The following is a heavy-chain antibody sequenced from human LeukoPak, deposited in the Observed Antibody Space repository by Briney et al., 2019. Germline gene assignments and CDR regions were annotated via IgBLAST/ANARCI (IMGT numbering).Heavy chain of an antibody. CDR3: AKDLSAAWRYFHC. CDR2: INHNGEAI. Sequence: GGSLRLSCAASGFPFSSHVLSWVRQAPGKGLEWIAYINHNGEAIYYPDFVKGRFIISRDNAKNTLYLQMNSLKAEDTAVYYCAKDLSAAWRYFHCWGQGTLVTVSS. V-gene: IGHV3-23*01. CDR1: GFPFSSHV. J-gene: IGHJ4*02. D-gene: IGHD6-13*01.